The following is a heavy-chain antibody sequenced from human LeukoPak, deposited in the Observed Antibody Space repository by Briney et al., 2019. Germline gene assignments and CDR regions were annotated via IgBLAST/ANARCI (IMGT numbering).Heavy chain of an antibody. CDR2: ISGSGGST. V-gene: IGHV3-23*01. J-gene: IGHJ4*02. D-gene: IGHD3-10*01. Sequence: PGGSLRLSCAASGFTFSSYAMSWVRQAPGKGLEWVSAISGSGGSTYYADSVKGRFTISRDNSKNTLYLQMNSLRAEDTAVYYCAKDQYYYGSGSFIFDYWGQGTLVTVSS. CDR1: GFTFSSYA. CDR3: AKDQYYYGSGSFIFDY.